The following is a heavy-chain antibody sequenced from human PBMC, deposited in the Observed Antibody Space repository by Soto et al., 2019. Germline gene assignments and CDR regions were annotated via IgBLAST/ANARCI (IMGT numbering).Heavy chain of an antibody. CDR3: ARVKTYYYDSSGYYRPGYFDN. CDR1: GFTVSSYW. V-gene: IGHV3-7*05. D-gene: IGHD3-22*01. Sequence: GGSLRLSCAASGFTVSSYWMSWVRQAPGKGLEWVANIKQDGSEKYYVDSVKGRFTISRDNAENSLYLQMNSLRAEDTAVYYCARVKTYYYDSSGYYRPGYFDNWGQGTLVTVSS. J-gene: IGHJ4*02. CDR2: IKQDGSEK.